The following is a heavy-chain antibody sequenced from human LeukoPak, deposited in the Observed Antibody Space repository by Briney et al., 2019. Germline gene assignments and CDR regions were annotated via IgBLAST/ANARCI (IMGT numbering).Heavy chain of an antibody. CDR1: GYSISSGYF. J-gene: IGHJ5*02. D-gene: IGHD3-9*01. CDR2: IYHTGAT. Sequence: KPSETLSLTCAVSGYSISSGYFWVWIRQPPGKGLEWIGSIYHTGATYYNPSLRSPVTISVDTSKNQFPLAVNSVTAADTAVYYCARELGLTISANWFDPWGQGTLVTVSS. V-gene: IGHV4-38-2*02. CDR3: ARELGLTISANWFDP.